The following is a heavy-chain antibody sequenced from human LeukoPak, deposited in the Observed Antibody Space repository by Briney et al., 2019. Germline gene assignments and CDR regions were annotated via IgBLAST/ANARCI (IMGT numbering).Heavy chain of an antibody. Sequence: ASVKVSCKASGYTFTSYAMHWVRQAPGQRLEWMGWINAGNGNTKYSQKFQGRVTITRDTSASTAYMELSSLRSEDTAVYYCARDLGTVDHEARFDYWGQGTLVTVSS. V-gene: IGHV1-3*01. D-gene: IGHD4-23*01. CDR1: GYTFTSYA. CDR2: INAGNGNT. CDR3: ARDLGTVDHEARFDY. J-gene: IGHJ4*02.